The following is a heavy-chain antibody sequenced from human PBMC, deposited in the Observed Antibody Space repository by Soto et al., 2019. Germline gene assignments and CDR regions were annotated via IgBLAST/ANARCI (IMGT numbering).Heavy chain of an antibody. V-gene: IGHV1-3*01. CDR1: GYTFTSYA. J-gene: IGHJ3*02. CDR2: INASSGNT. Sequence: ASVKVSCKASGYTFTSYAMHWVRQAPGQRLEWMGWINASSGNTNYAQKFQGWVTMTRDTSVSTAYMELSRLRSDDTAVYYCARGNGIAVAGTAFDIWGQGTMVTVSS. CDR3: ARGNGIAVAGTAFDI. D-gene: IGHD6-19*01.